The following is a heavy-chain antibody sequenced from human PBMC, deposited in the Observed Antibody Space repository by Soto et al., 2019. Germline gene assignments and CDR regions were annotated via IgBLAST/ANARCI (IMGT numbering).Heavy chain of an antibody. D-gene: IGHD4-17*01. CDR2: IKNKADGGTT. Sequence: PGGSLRLSCAASGITFTNAWMSWVRQAPGKGLEWVGRIKNKADGGTTDYAAPVRGRFTISRDDSKNTLFLQMNSLGTEDTAVYYCTTDPGDYEDFWGQGTLVTVSS. J-gene: IGHJ4*02. CDR3: TTDPGDYEDF. V-gene: IGHV3-15*01. CDR1: GITFTNAW.